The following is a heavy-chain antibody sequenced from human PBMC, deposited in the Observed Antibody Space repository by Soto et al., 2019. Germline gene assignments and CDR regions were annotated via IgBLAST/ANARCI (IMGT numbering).Heavy chain of an antibody. CDR2: VYYSEGT. CDR1: VYPITKYY. Sequence: QVVLQESGPGLVKASETLSLTCTVSVYPITKYYWTWIRQSPGKGLEWIGNVYYSEGTKYNPSLRGRVTISLDTSKTHFTLKFSSVAVADTAMYHCAGDPWGKEFDFWDKGTLITVSS. D-gene: IGHD3-16*01. CDR3: AGDPWGKEFDF. J-gene: IGHJ4*02. V-gene: IGHV4-59*01.